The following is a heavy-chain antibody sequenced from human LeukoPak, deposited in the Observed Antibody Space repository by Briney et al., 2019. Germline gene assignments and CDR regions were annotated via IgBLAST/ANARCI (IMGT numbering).Heavy chain of an antibody. CDR2: ISSSSSTI. CDR3: ARPYYYDSSGLYY. J-gene: IGHJ4*02. CDR1: GFTFSSYS. D-gene: IGHD3-22*01. V-gene: IGHV3-48*01. Sequence: GGSLRLSCAASGFTFSSYSMNWVRQAPGKGLEWVSYISSSSSTIYYADSVKSRFTISRDNAKNSLYLQMNSLRAEDTAVYYCARPYYYDSSGLYYWGQGTLVTVSS.